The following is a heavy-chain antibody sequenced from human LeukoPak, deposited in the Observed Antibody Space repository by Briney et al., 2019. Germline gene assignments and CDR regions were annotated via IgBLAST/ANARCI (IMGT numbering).Heavy chain of an antibody. D-gene: IGHD3/OR15-3a*01. V-gene: IGHV4-59*12. CDR3: ARGLTEDYFFDY. Sequence: SETLSLTCTVSGSSINVYYWSWIRQSPGKGLEWIAYISYSGSTNYNPSLKSRVTISVDTSKNQFSLRLSSMTAADTAVYYCARGLTEDYFFDYWGQGTLVTVSS. CDR1: GSSINVYY. J-gene: IGHJ4*02. CDR2: ISYSGST.